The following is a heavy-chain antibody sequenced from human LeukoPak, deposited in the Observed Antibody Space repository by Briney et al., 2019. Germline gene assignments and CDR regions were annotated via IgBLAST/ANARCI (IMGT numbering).Heavy chain of an antibody. CDR3: ARPIAVAGTTWFDP. D-gene: IGHD6-19*01. CDR2: INPNSGGT. V-gene: IGHV1-2*06. J-gene: IGHJ5*02. Sequence: ASVKVSCKASGYTFTGYYMHWVRQAPGQGLEWMGRINPNSGGTNYAQKFQGRVTMTRDTSISTAYMELSRLRSDDTAVYYCARPIAVAGTTWFDPWGQGTRVTVSS. CDR1: GYTFTGYY.